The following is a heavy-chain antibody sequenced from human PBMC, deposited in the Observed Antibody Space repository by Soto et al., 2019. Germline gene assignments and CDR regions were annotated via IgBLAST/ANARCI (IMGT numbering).Heavy chain of an antibody. CDR2: IYWDDDK. D-gene: IGHD1-26*01. CDR1: GFSLSTSGVG. J-gene: IGHJ4*02. CDR3: AHRPGGSYYFDY. Sequence: QITLKESGPTLVKPTQTLTLTCTFSGFSLSTSGVGVGWIRQPPGKALEWLALIYWDDDKRYSPSLKSRLTITKDTSKNQVDLTMTNMDPVDTATYDCAHRPGGSYYFDYWGQGTLVTVSS. V-gene: IGHV2-5*02.